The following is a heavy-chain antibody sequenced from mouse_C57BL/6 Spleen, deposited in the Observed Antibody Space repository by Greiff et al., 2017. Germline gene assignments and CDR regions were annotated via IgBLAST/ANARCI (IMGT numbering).Heavy chain of an antibody. D-gene: IGHD2-3*01. CDR3: ARHGLLQGAMDY. Sequence: VQLQQSGPGLVAPSQSLSITCTVSGFSLTSYGVHWVRQPPGKGLEWLVVIWSDGSTTYNSALKSRLSISKDNSKSQVFLKMNSLQTDDTAMYYCARHGLLQGAMDYWGQGTSVTVSS. CDR1: GFSLTSYG. J-gene: IGHJ4*01. CDR2: IWSDGST. V-gene: IGHV2-6-1*01.